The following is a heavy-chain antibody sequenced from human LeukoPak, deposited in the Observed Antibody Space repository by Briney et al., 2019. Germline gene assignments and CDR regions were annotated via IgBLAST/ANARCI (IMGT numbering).Heavy chain of an antibody. Sequence: SVKVSCKASGSTFSSYAISWVRQAPGQGLEWMGRIIPILGIANYAQKFQGRVTITADKSTGTAYMELSSLRSEDTAVYYCARDKLYDSRDIGMDVWGQGTTVTVSS. J-gene: IGHJ6*02. CDR1: GSTFSSYA. D-gene: IGHD3-22*01. V-gene: IGHV1-69*04. CDR3: ARDKLYDSRDIGMDV. CDR2: IIPILGIA.